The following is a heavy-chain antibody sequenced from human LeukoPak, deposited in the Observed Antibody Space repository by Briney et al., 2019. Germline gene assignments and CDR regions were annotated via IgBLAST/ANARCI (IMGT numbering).Heavy chain of an antibody. CDR1: GFTFSSYA. V-gene: IGHV3-23*01. Sequence: GGSLRLSCAASGFTFSSYAMSWVRQAPGKGLEWVSAISGSGGSTYYADSVKGRFTISRDNAKNSLYLQMNSLRAEDTAVYYCARHVGHPDPDYDFWSGYSRGLATYYYYYYMDVWGKGTTVTVSS. CDR2: ISGSGGST. CDR3: ARHVGHPDPDYDFWSGYSRGLATYYYYYYMDV. D-gene: IGHD3-3*01. J-gene: IGHJ6*03.